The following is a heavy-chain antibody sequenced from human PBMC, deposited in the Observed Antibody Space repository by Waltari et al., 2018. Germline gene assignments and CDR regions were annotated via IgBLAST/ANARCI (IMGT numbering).Heavy chain of an antibody. Sequence: SWVRQAPGKGLEWVSAISGSGGSTYYADSVKGRFTISRDNSKNTLYLQMNSLRAEDTAVYYCAKGDGFWSGYPPGDYWGQGTLVTVSS. V-gene: IGHV3-23*01. CDR2: ISGSGGST. D-gene: IGHD3-3*01. J-gene: IGHJ4*02. CDR3: AKGDGFWSGYPPGDY.